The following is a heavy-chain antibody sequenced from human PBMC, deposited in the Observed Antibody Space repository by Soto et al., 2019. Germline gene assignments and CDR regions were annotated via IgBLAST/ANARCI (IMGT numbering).Heavy chain of an antibody. CDR3: ARYRRQEVAGTGWVYP. J-gene: IGHJ5*02. D-gene: IGHD6-19*01. Sequence: QVQLVQSGAEVKKPGASVKVSCKASGYTFTSYGISWVRQAPGQVLEWMGWISAYNGNTKYAQKLQGRVTMTTDTSTSTDYLELRSLRSDDTDGYYCARYRRQEVAGTGWVYPWGQGTLVTVSS. CDR1: GYTFTSYG. CDR2: ISAYNGNT. V-gene: IGHV1-18*01.